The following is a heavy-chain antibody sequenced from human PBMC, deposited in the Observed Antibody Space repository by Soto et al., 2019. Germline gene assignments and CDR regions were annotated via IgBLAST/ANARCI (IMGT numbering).Heavy chain of an antibody. CDR2: ISYDGSNK. V-gene: IGHV3-30*18. D-gene: IGHD3-22*01. Sequence: QVQLVESGGGVVQPGRSLRLSCAASGFTFSSYGMHWVRQAPGKGLEWVAVISYDGSNKYYADSVKGRFTISRDNSKNTLYLQMNSLRAEDTAVYYCAKGLYDSPFDAFDIWGQGTMVTVSS. J-gene: IGHJ3*02. CDR1: GFTFSSYG. CDR3: AKGLYDSPFDAFDI.